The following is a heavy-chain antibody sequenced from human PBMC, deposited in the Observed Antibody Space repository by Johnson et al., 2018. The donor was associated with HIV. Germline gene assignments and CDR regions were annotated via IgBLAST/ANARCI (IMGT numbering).Heavy chain of an antibody. CDR1: GFTFSSYA. Sequence: VQLVESGGGLVKPGGSLRLSCAASGFTFSSYAMHWVRQAPGKGLEYVSVISSNGGSTYYANSVKGRFTISRDNSKNTLYLQMGSLRAEDMAVYYCARSGYYYDSSGYQDAFDIWGQGTMVTVSS. CDR2: ISSNGGST. J-gene: IGHJ3*02. D-gene: IGHD3-22*01. V-gene: IGHV3-64*01. CDR3: ARSGYYYDSSGYQDAFDI.